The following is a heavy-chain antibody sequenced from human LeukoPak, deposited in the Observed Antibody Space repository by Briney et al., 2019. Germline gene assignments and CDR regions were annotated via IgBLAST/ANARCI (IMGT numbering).Heavy chain of an antibody. D-gene: IGHD6-13*01. Sequence: PGGSLRLSCAVSGFTFDDYGMTWVRQAPGKGLEWVSYISSSGSTIYYADSVKGRFTISRDSSKNTLYLQMNSLRAEDTAVYYCAKDGSSWYTVPKYYFDYWGQGTLVTVSS. J-gene: IGHJ4*02. CDR3: AKDGSSWYTVPKYYFDY. CDR2: ISSSGSTI. CDR1: GFTFDDYG. V-gene: IGHV3-48*01.